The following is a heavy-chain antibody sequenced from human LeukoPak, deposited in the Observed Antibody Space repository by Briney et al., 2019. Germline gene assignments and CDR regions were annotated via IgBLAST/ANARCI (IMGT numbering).Heavy chain of an antibody. CDR1: GCSISSGSYY. V-gene: IGHV4-61*02. CDR3: ARSPGPDLNYYDTSGSYYFDY. Sequence: NPSQTLSLTCAVSGCSISSGSYYWSWIRPPAGKGLEWIGRLYTSGSTSYSPSLKSRVTISVAASKDQFSLRLTSVTAADTAVYYCARSPGPDLNYYDTSGSYYFDYWGQGTLVTVSS. J-gene: IGHJ4*02. CDR2: LYTSGST. D-gene: IGHD3-22*01.